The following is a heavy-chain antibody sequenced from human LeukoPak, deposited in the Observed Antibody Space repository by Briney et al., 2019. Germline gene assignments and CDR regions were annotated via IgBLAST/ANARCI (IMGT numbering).Heavy chain of an antibody. Sequence: SETLSLTCTVSGGSISSGDYYWSWIRQPPGKGLEWIGYIYYSGSTYYNPSLKSRVTISVDTSKNQFSLKLSSVTAADTAVYYXARGGTVVVTAALILADAFDIWGQGTMVTVSS. V-gene: IGHV4-30-4*01. D-gene: IGHD2-21*02. CDR3: ARGGTVVVTAALILADAFDI. CDR2: IYYSGST. CDR1: GGSISSGDYY. J-gene: IGHJ3*02.